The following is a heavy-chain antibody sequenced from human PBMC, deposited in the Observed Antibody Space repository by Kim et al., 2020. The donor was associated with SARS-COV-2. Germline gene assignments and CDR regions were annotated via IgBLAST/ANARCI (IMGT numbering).Heavy chain of an antibody. D-gene: IGHD3-10*01. Sequence: VKCRCTISRDNSKNTLYLQMNSLRAEDTAVYYCAKAMVRGVIRPYGMDVWGQGTTVTVSS. J-gene: IGHJ6*02. V-gene: IGHV3-23*01. CDR3: AKAMVRGVIRPYGMDV.